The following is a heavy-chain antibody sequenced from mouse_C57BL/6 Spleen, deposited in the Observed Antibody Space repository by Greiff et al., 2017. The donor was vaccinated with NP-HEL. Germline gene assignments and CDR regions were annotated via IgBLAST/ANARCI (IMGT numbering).Heavy chain of an antibody. V-gene: IGHV1-69*01. J-gene: IGHJ4*01. CDR3: ARGGDAMDY. Sequence: VKQRPGQGLEWIGEIDPSDSYTNYNQKFKGKSTLTVDKSSSTAYMQLSSLTSEDSAVYYCARGGDAMDYWGQGTSVTVSS. CDR2: IDPSDSYT.